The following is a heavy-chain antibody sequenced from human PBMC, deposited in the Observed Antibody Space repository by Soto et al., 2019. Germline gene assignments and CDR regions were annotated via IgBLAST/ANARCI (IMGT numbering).Heavy chain of an antibody. J-gene: IGHJ6*02. Sequence: SETLCLTCTVSGGSISSYYWGWIRQPPGKGLEWIGYIYYSGSTNYNPSLKSRVTISVDTSKNQFSLKLSSVTAADTAVYYCAGRSGSYYNYGMDVWGQGTTVTVSS. CDR3: AGRSGSYYNYGMDV. V-gene: IGHV4-59*01. D-gene: IGHD3-10*01. CDR1: GGSISSYY. CDR2: IYYSGST.